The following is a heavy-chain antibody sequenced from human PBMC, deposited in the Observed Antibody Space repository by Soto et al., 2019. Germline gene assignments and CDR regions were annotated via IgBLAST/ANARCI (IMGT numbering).Heavy chain of an antibody. CDR2: IYWYDDK. J-gene: IGHJ4*02. Sequence: QITLKESGPSLVKPTQTLTLTCTFSGFSLNTVGVGVGWIRQPPGKGLEWLALIYWYDDKRYSPSLSGRLPITKDTSKNHMFLTITNINPGDPATYYCAHRLDGSYHEFDYWGQGTLLTVSS. D-gene: IGHD1-26*01. CDR1: GFSLNTVGVG. CDR3: AHRLDGSYHEFDY. V-gene: IGHV2-5*01.